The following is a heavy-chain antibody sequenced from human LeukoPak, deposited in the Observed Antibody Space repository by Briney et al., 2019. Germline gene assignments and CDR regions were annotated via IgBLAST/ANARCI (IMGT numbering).Heavy chain of an antibody. CDR1: GDSIDPYK. J-gene: IGHJ4*02. CDR3: ARGQWLPVFDF. V-gene: IGHV4-59*08. D-gene: IGHD3-22*01. Sequence: SETLSLTCTGSGDSIDPYKWSWIRQPPGKGLEWIGLITYSGYTDYHPSLKSRVTISVDASKNQFSLKLSSVTAADTAVYYCARGQWLPVFDFWGQGTPVTVSS. CDR2: ITYSGYT.